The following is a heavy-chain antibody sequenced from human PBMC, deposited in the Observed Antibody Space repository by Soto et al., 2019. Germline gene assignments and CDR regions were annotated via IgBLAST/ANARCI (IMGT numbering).Heavy chain of an antibody. CDR1: GFTFSNYG. D-gene: IGHD4-17*01. Sequence: VRLVESGGGLVQPGGSLRLSCAASGFTFSNYGMHWVRHAPGRGLEWVSFIRSGAGTIYYADYVNRRFTISRDNPKTPLYLQMNRLRDEDTAVYDCARGYGRAYYWGQGTLVSVS. V-gene: IGHV3-48*02. J-gene: IGHJ4*02. CDR2: IRSGAGTI. CDR3: ARGYGRAYY.